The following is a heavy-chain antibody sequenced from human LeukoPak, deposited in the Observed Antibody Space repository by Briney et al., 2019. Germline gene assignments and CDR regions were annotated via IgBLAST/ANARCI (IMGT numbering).Heavy chain of an antibody. CDR2: INWNGGST. CDR3: ARVWGTAAGIYMPSDY. CDR1: GFTFDDYG. D-gene: IGHD6-13*01. V-gene: IGHV3-20*01. Sequence: GGSLRLSCAASGFTFDDYGMSWVRQAPGKGLEWVPGINWNGGSTGYADSVKGRFTISRDNAKNSLYLQMNSLRAEDTALYHCARVWGTAAGIYMPSDYWGQGTLVTVSS. J-gene: IGHJ4*02.